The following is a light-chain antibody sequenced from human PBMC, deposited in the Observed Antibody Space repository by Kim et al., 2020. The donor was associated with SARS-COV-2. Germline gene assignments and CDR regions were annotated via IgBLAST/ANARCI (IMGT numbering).Light chain of an antibody. V-gene: IGLV2-14*03. CDR1: SSDIGCYNY. CDR2: DVS. CDR3: SSYTSSDTSV. J-gene: IGLJ1*01. Sequence: GQSVTISSTGTSSDIGCYNYVSWFRQHPGKAPKLMIYDVSNRPSGISNRFSGSKSGNTASLTISGLQAEDEADYYCSSYTSSDTSVFGTGTKVTVL.